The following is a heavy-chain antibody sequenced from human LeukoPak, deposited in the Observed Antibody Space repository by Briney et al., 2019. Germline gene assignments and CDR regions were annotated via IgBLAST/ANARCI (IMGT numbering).Heavy chain of an antibody. Sequence: HPGGSLRLSCAASEFTFSSYAMSWVRQAPGKGLEWVSAVSSSGGSTNYADYVKGQFTISRDNSKNTVYLHVNNLRAEDTAVYYCAKEGRKTGNTYGYEYDYWGQGTLVTVSS. CDR1: EFTFSSYA. J-gene: IGHJ4*02. CDR2: VSSSGGST. CDR3: AKEGRKTGNTYGYEYDY. V-gene: IGHV3-23*01. D-gene: IGHD5-18*01.